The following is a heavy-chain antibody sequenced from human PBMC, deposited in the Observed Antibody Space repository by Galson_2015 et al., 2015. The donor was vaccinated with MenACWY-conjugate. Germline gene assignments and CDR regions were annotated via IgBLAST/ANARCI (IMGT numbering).Heavy chain of an antibody. CDR2: IKSKTDGGTT. CDR3: TTEATTLDYYGSGSDYYYYGMGV. D-gene: IGHD3-10*01. CDR1: GFTFSNAW. Sequence: SLRLSCAASGFTFSNAWMSWVRQAPGKGLEWVGRIKSKTDGGTTDYAAPVKGRFTISRDDSKNTLYLQMNSLKTEDTAVYYCTTEATTLDYYGSGSDYYYYGMGVWGQGTTVTVSS. J-gene: IGHJ6*02. V-gene: IGHV3-15*01.